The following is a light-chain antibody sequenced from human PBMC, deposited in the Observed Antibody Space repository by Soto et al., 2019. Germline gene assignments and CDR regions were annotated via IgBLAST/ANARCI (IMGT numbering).Light chain of an antibody. CDR3: QQYDNLPLT. Sequence: DIQMTQSPSSLSASVGDRVTITCQASQDISNYLNWYQQKPGKAPKLLIYDASNLEKGFPSRFSGSGSGTDFTFSISSLRPEDIATYYSQQYDNLPLTFGGGTKVEIK. V-gene: IGKV1-33*01. CDR1: QDISNY. J-gene: IGKJ4*01. CDR2: DAS.